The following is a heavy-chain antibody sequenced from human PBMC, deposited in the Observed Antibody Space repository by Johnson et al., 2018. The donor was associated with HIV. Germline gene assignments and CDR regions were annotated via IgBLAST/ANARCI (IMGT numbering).Heavy chain of an antibody. Sequence: VQLVESGGGLVQPGGSMRLSCAASGFTFSSYVMHWVRQAPGKGLQYVSVISSDGGSTYYANSVKGRFTISRDNSKNTLYLQMNSLRAEDTAVYYCARDNWNEDIWGQGTMVTVSS. CDR1: GFTFSSYV. CDR3: ARDNWNEDI. D-gene: IGHD1-20*01. CDR2: ISSDGGST. V-gene: IGHV3-64*01. J-gene: IGHJ3*02.